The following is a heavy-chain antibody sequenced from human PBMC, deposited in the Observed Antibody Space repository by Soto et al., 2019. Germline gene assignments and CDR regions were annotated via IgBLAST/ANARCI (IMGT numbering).Heavy chain of an antibody. D-gene: IGHD5-12*01. CDR1: GESFIGYY. CDR2: INHRGST. V-gene: IGHV4-34*02. CDR3: ARTDIVTTNWFDP. J-gene: IGHJ5*02. Sequence: QVHLQQWGAGLLKPSETLSLTCAVYGESFIGYYWTWIRQPPGKGLEWIGEINHRGSTNYNPSLKSRVSISIDTSKNQFSLKLTSVTAADTSVYYCARTDIVTTNWFDPWGQGTLATVSS.